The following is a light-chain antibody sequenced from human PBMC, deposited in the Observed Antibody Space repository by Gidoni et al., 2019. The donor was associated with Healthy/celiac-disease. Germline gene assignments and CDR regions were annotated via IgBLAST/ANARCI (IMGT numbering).Light chain of an antibody. CDR2: GAS. CDR1: QSVSSSY. J-gene: IGKJ3*01. CDR3: QQYGSSRGFT. Sequence: EFVLTQSPGTLSLSPGERATLSCRASQSVSSSYLAWYQQKPGQAPRLLIYGASSRATGIPDRFSGSGSGTDFTLTISRLEPEDFAVYYCQQYGSSRGFTFGPGTKVDIK. V-gene: IGKV3-20*01.